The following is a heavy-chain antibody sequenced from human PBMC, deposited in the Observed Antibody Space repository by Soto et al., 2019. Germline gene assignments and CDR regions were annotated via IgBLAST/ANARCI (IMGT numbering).Heavy chain of an antibody. Sequence: EVQLVESGGGLVQPGGSLRLSCAASGSTFSSYWMSWVRQAPGKGLEWVANIKQDGSEKYYVDSVKGRFTISRDNAKNSLYLQMNSLRAEDTAVYYCARERDYGDYGIYYFDYWGQGTLVTVSS. CDR2: IKQDGSEK. V-gene: IGHV3-7*01. J-gene: IGHJ4*02. D-gene: IGHD4-17*01. CDR1: GSTFSSYW. CDR3: ARERDYGDYGIYYFDY.